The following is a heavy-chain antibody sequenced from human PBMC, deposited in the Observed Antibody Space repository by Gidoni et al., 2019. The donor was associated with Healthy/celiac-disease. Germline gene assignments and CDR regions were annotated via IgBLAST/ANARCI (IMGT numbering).Heavy chain of an antibody. CDR2: IYYSGST. CDR1: GGSISSGDYY. V-gene: IGHV4-30-4*01. J-gene: IGHJ3*02. Sequence: QVQLQESGPGLVKPSQTLSLTCTVSGGSISSGDYYWRWIRQPPGKGLEWIGYIYYSGSTYYNPSLKSRVTISVDTSKNQFSLKLSSVTAADTAVYYCARFTVTHEDAFDIWGQGTMVTVSS. CDR3: ARFTVTHEDAFDI. D-gene: IGHD4-17*01.